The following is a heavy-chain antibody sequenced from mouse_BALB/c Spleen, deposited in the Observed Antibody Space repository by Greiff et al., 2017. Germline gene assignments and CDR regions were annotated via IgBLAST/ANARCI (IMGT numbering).Heavy chain of an antibody. CDR3: ARGCHYYSYYFDY. D-gene: IGHD1-2*01. J-gene: IGHJ2*01. Sequence: VQLKQSGPELVKPGASVKVSCKASGYSFTDYNMYWVKQSHGKSLEWIGYIDPYNGGTSYNQKFKSKATLTVDNSSSTAYMELRSLTSEDSAVYYCARGCHYYSYYFDYWGQGTTLTVSS. CDR1: GYSFTDYN. CDR2: IDPYNGGT. V-gene: IGHV1S135*01.